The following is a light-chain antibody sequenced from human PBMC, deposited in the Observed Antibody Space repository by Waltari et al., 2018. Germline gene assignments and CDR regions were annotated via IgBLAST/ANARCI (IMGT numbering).Light chain of an antibody. V-gene: IGKV3-15*01. CDR3: QQYHYWPVT. J-gene: IGKJ1*01. CDR2: GAS. CDR1: QSVTT. Sequence: EIVMTQSPATLSVSPGETATLFCRASQSVTTLAWYQQSPGQAPRLLIYGASTRATGVPARFSGSGSGTEFTLIISSLQSEDFAVYYCQQYHYWPVTFGQGTKVDVK.